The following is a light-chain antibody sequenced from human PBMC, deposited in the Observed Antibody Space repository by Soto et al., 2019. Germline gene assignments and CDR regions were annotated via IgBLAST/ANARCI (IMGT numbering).Light chain of an antibody. V-gene: IGKV3-11*01. Sequence: EIVLTQSPGTLSLSPGERATLSCGASQRVSNYLAWYQQKPGQSPSLLIYDASNKATGIPTRFSGSGSGTDFTLSISSLEPEDFAVYYCQQRYRWPETFGQGTKV. CDR2: DAS. J-gene: IGKJ1*01. CDR1: QRVSNY. CDR3: QQRYRWPET.